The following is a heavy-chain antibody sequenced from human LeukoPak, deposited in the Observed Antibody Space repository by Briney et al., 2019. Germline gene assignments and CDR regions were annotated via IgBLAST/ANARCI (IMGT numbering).Heavy chain of an antibody. CDR2: ISSSSSYT. CDR1: GFTFSDYY. J-gene: IGHJ4*02. CDR3: ARDVYYGSGSYSFVY. Sequence: PGGSLRLSCAASGFTFSDYYMAWIRQAPGKGLEWVSYISSSSSYTNYADSVKGRFTISRDNAENSLYLQMNSLRAEDTAVYYCARDVYYGSGSYSFVYWGQGTLVTVSS. D-gene: IGHD3-10*01. V-gene: IGHV3-11*05.